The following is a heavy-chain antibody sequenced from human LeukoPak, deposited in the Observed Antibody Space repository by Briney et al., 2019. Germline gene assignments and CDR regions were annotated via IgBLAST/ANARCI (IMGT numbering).Heavy chain of an antibody. D-gene: IGHD1-1*01. CDR1: GLTFTDAW. CDR3: TTAPTRTWLPYFGY. V-gene: IGHV3-15*01. CDR2: ITASGTE. Sequence: GGSLTLSCAVSGLTFTDAWVSWVRQAPGKGLEWVARITASGTENYAAPVKARFTASRDDSKTTVYLQMKSLTTDDTAVYYCTTAPTRTWLPYFGYWGQGTVATVSS. J-gene: IGHJ4*02.